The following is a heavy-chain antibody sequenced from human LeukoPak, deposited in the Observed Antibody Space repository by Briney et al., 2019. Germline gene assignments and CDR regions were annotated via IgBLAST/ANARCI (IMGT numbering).Heavy chain of an antibody. J-gene: IGHJ4*02. CDR1: GFTFSNAW. V-gene: IGHV3-15*01. CDR2: IKSKTDGGTT. CDR3: TTQLRFLEWLGDY. Sequence: GGSLRLSCAASGFTFSNAWMSWVRQAPGKGLEWVGRIKSKTDGGTTDYAAPVKGRFTISRDDSKNTLYLQMNSLKTEDTAVYYCTTQLRFLEWLGDYWGQGTLSPSPQ. D-gene: IGHD3-3*01.